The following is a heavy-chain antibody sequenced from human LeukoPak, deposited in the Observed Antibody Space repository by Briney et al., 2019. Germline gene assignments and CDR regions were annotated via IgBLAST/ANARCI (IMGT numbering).Heavy chain of an antibody. CDR3: ASLTPGGFDY. Sequence: GRSLRLSCAASGFTFSSYAMHWVRQAPGKGLEWVAVISYDGSNKYYADSVKGRFTISRDNAKNSLYLQMDSLRAEDTAVYYCASLTPGGFDYWGQGTLVTVSS. CDR1: GFTFSSYA. V-gene: IGHV3-30*04. D-gene: IGHD3-10*01. J-gene: IGHJ4*02. CDR2: ISYDGSNK.